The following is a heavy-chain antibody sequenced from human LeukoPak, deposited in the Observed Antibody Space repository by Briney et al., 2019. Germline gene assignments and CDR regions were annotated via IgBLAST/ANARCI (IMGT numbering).Heavy chain of an antibody. J-gene: IGHJ4*02. CDR1: GGSISSSSYY. D-gene: IGHD2-15*01. V-gene: IGHV4-39*07. CDR2: IYTSGST. Sequence: PSETLSLTCTVSGGSISSSSYYWGWIRQPPGKGLEWIGSIYTSGSTNYNPSLKSRVTISVDKSKNQFSLKLSSVTAADTAVYYCAREALLQGFDYWGQGTLVTVSS. CDR3: AREALLQGFDY.